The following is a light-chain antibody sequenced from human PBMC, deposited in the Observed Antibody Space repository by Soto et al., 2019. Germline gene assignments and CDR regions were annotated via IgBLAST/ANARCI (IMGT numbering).Light chain of an antibody. Sequence: QSALTQPASVSGCPGQSITISCTGTSSDVGGYNYVSWYQQHPGKAPKLMIYEVSNRPSGVSNRFSGSKSGNTASLTISGLQAEDEADYYCSSYTSSSTRVFGGGTPLTVL. CDR1: SSDVGGYNY. CDR3: SSYTSSSTRV. V-gene: IGLV2-14*01. CDR2: EVS. J-gene: IGLJ2*01.